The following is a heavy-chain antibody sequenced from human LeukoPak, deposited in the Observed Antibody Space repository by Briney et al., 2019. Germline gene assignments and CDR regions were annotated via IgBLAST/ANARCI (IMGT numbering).Heavy chain of an antibody. Sequence: PGGSLRLSCAASGFTFSSYGMSWVRQAPGKGLEWVASISPSSSYIYYADSVTGRFTISRDNAKNSLYLQMNSLRDEDTAVYYCARAPPRYGSGSFHFDFWGQGTLVTVSS. CDR1: GFTFSSYG. CDR2: ISPSSSYI. CDR3: ARAPPRYGSGSFHFDF. J-gene: IGHJ4*02. D-gene: IGHD3-10*01. V-gene: IGHV3-21*01.